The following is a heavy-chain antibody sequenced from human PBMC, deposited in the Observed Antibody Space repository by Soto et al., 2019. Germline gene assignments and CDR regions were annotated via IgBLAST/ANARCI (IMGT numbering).Heavy chain of an antibody. D-gene: IGHD6-13*01. CDR3: ARDLTAAGTDGLNWFDP. CDR2: ISSSSSYI. CDR1: GFTFSSYS. Sequence: PGGSLRLSCAASGFTFSSYSMNWVRQAPGKGLEWVSSISSSSSYIYYADSVKGRFTISRDNAKNSLYLQMNSLRAEDTAVYYCARDLTAAGTDGLNWFDPWGQGTLVTAPQ. J-gene: IGHJ5*02. V-gene: IGHV3-21*01.